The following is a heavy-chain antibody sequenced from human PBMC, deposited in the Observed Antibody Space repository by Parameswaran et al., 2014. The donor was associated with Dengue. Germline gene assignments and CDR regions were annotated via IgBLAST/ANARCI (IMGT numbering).Heavy chain of an antibody. CDR3: ARYSQVYSGSYPDAFDM. CDR2: IKQDGSEK. J-gene: IGHJ3*02. D-gene: IGHD1-26*01. Sequence: VRQMPGKGLEWVANIKQDGSEKFFVDSVKGRFTISRDNAKNSLCLQMNSLRVEDTAVYYCARYSQVYSGSYPDAFDMWGQGTMVTVSS. V-gene: IGHV3-7*02.